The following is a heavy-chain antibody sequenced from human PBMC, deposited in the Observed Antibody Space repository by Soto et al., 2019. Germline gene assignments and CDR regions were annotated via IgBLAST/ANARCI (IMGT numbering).Heavy chain of an antibody. CDR2: VYYSGST. CDR1: GDSITWTSCY. D-gene: IGHD2-15*01. Sequence: SETLSLTCTLSGDSITWTSCYWGWIRQPPGKGLEWVGDVYYSGSTYYNPSLKSRLTMSIDTSKGQFSLKMSSVTAADTGVYYFVRLTSRISAASQGRSNWLDPWGRGILVTAS. CDR3: VRLTSRISAASQGRSNWLDP. J-gene: IGHJ5*02. V-gene: IGHV4-39*01.